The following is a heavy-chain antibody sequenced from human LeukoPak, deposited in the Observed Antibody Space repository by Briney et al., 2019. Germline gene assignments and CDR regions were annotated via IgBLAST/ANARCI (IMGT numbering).Heavy chain of an antibody. J-gene: IGHJ3*02. CDR3: ARDTTYYYDSSGPDAFDI. D-gene: IGHD3-22*01. CDR2: ISSSSSYI. V-gene: IGHV3-21*01. Sequence: PGGSLRLSCAASGFTFSSYSMNWVRQAPGKGLEWVSSISSSSSYIYYADSVKGRFTISRDNAKNSLYLQMNSLRAEDTAVYYCARDTTYYYDSSGPDAFDIWDQGTMVTVSS. CDR1: GFTFSSYS.